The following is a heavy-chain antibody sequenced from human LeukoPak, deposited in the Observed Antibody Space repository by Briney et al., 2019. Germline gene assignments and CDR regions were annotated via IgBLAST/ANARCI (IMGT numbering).Heavy chain of an antibody. V-gene: IGHV4-30-4*01. D-gene: IGHD6-19*01. CDR1: GGWGGDYY. J-gene: IGHJ4*02. Sequence: SETLSLTCTVSGGWGGDYYWSWIRQPPGKGLEWIGYIYYNGNTFYTPSLKSRVTISFDASKNQFSLKLTSVTAADTAVYYCTRSSGWRSPLDYWGQGTLVTVSS. CDR2: IYYNGNT. CDR3: TRSSGWRSPLDY.